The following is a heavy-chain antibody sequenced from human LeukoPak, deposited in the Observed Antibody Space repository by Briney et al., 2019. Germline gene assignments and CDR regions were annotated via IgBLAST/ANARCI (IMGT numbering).Heavy chain of an antibody. CDR3: LSAGSAGTVDY. CDR1: GFTFNIYW. D-gene: IGHD6-19*01. Sequence: GGSLRLSCAASGFTFNIYWMSWVRQAPGRGLEGVANINQDGSEKYYVDSVTGRFTIARDNARNSLSLQMSSLRVEDAAVYYCLSAGSAGTVDYWGQGTLVTVSS. J-gene: IGHJ4*02. CDR2: INQDGSEK. V-gene: IGHV3-7*02.